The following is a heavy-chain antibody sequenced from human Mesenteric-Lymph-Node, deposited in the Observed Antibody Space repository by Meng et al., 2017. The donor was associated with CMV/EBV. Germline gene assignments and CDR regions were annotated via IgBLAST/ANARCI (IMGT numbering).Heavy chain of an antibody. Sequence: KASGYTFNSYGISWVRQAPGQGLEWMGWINPNTGDTNYAQKFQGRVTMTRDMSINTVYMELTRLRSDDTAVYYCAKDGGSYLDYYFDYWGQGTLVTVSS. CDR1: GYTFNSYG. J-gene: IGHJ4*02. D-gene: IGHD1-26*01. CDR3: AKDGGSYLDYYFDY. CDR2: INPNTGDT. V-gene: IGHV1-2*02.